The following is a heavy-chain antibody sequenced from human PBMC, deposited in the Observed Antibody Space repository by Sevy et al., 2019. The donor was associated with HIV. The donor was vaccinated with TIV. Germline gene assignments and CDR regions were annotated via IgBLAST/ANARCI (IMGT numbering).Heavy chain of an antibody. CDR1: GFTVSSVY. J-gene: IGHJ3*02. Sequence: GGSLRLSCAASGFTVSSVYMSWDRQAPGKGLEWVSLIYDAGSTYFADAVEGRFTISRDDSKNTLYLQMNSLRAEDTVVYFCARESGYSSSPGAFDIWGQGTMVTVSS. CDR3: ARESGYSSSPGAFDI. CDR2: IYDAGST. V-gene: IGHV3-53*01. D-gene: IGHD6-19*01.